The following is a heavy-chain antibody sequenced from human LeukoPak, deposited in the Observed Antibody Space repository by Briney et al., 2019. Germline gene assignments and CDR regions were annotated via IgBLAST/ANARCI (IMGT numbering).Heavy chain of an antibody. Sequence: GGSLRLSCAASGFTVSSNYMSWVRQAPGQGLEWVSVIYSGGSRYYADSVKGRFTISRDNAKNSLYLQMNSLRAEDTAVYYCARAVGYNGFLDYWGQGTLVTVSS. CDR2: IYSGGSR. D-gene: IGHD5-24*01. J-gene: IGHJ4*02. CDR1: GFTVSSNY. CDR3: ARAVGYNGFLDY. V-gene: IGHV3-53*01.